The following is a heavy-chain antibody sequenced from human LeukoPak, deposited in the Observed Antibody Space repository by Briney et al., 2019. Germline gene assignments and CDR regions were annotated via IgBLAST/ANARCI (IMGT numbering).Heavy chain of an antibody. Sequence: SVKVSCKASGGTFSSYAISWVRQAPGQGLEWMGGIIPIFGTANYAQKFQGRVTITADESTSTAYMELSSLRSEDTAVYYCARSYYDSSGYHGYFDLWGRGTLVTVSS. CDR3: ARSYYDSSGYHGYFDL. V-gene: IGHV1-69*01. CDR2: IIPIFGTA. D-gene: IGHD3-22*01. J-gene: IGHJ2*01. CDR1: GGTFSSYA.